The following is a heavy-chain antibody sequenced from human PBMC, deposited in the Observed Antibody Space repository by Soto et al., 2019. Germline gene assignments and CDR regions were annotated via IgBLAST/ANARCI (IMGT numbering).Heavy chain of an antibody. CDR2: ISGSGGST. CDR3: AKGGRYCSSTSCNYYYYMDV. D-gene: IGHD2-2*01. CDR1: GFTFSSYA. Sequence: EVQLLESGGGLVQPGGSLRLSCAASGFTFSSYAMSWVRQAPGKGLEWVSAISGSGGSTHYADSVKGRFTISRDNSKNTLYLQMNSLRAEDTAVYYCAKGGRYCSSTSCNYYYYMDVWGKGTTVTVSS. J-gene: IGHJ6*03. V-gene: IGHV3-23*01.